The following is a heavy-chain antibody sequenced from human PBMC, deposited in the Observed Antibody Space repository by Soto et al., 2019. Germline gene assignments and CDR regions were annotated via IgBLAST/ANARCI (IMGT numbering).Heavy chain of an antibody. Sequence: QVQLVQSGAEVKKPGSSVKVSCKASGGTFSSFTISWVRQAPGQGLEWMGGIIPIYGTANYAQKFQGRVTITADASTRTACMELSSLRSEDTAVYYCAKDRRADWESYYYYAMDVWGQGTTVTVSS. J-gene: IGHJ6*02. D-gene: IGHD1-26*01. CDR2: IIPIYGTA. CDR1: GGTFSSFT. CDR3: AKDRRADWESYYYYAMDV. V-gene: IGHV1-69*01.